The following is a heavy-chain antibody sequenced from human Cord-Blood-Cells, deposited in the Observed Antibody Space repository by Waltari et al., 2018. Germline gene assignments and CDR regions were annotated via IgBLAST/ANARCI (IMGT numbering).Heavy chain of an antibody. CDR3: ARHQLGINNWYFDL. J-gene: IGHJ2*01. CDR1: GGSISSSY. Sequence: QVQLQESGPGLVKPSETLSLHCTVSGGSISSSYRSWLRQPPGKGLEWIGYIYYSGSTNYNPSLKSRVTISVDTSKNQFSLKLSSVTAADTAVYYCARHQLGINNWYFDLWGRGTLVTVSS. D-gene: IGHD7-27*01. V-gene: IGHV4-59*08. CDR2: IYYSGST.